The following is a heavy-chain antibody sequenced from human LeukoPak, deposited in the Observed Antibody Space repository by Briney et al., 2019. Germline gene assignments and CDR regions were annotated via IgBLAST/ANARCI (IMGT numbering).Heavy chain of an antibody. J-gene: IGHJ1*01. CDR1: GGTFSSYA. CDR3: ARGGGTMIVVVNPFQH. Sequence: GASVKVSCKASGGTFSSYAISWVRQAPGQGLEWMGGIIPIFGTANYAQKFQGRVTITADESTSTAYMELSSLRSEDTAVYYCARGGGTMIVVVNPFQHWGQGTLVTVSS. V-gene: IGHV1-69*13. CDR2: IIPIFGTA. D-gene: IGHD3-22*01.